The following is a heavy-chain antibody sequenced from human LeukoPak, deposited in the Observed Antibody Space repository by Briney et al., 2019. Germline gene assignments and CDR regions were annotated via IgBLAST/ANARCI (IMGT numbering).Heavy chain of an antibody. CDR3: AKDPPLRWSYYFDY. J-gene: IGHJ4*02. Sequence: GGPLRLSCAASGFTIRSYAMSWVRHAPGKELECVSANSASGGSTYYAESVKGRFTIPRDNSKNTLYLQMNSLRAEDTAVYYCAKDPPLRWSYYFDYWSQGTLVTVSS. V-gene: IGHV3-23*01. CDR2: NSASGGST. CDR1: GFTIRSYA. D-gene: IGHD1-26*01.